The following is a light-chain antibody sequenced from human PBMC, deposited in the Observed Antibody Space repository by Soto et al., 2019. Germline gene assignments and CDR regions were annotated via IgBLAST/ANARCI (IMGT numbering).Light chain of an antibody. V-gene: IGKV3-20*01. Sequence: EIGWTQSPGTMSLAPGDRATLSCRASQSVSSSYLAWYQQKPGQAPRLLIYGASSRATGIPDRFSGSGSGTHFSLTISKMEHEDFALYYCQQRGTFGPPTTLDIK. CDR2: GAS. J-gene: IGKJ3*01. CDR3: QQRGT. CDR1: QSVSSSY.